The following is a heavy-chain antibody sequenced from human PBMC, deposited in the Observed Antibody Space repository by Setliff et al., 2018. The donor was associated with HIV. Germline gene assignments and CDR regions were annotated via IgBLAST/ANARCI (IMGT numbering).Heavy chain of an antibody. J-gene: IGHJ4*02. CDR3: ARQQGDSRGFYPHFDY. V-gene: IGHV4-39*01. CDR2: IYYTGNT. D-gene: IGHD3-22*01. CDR1: GGSVSGTAYY. Sequence: PSETLSLTCTVSGGSVSGTAYYWAWIRQPPGRGLEWIGSIYYTGNTNYNPSLKSRISMSMVSSKKQVFLKMSDVSAADTAVYYCARQQGDSRGFYPHFDYWGQGRLVTVSS.